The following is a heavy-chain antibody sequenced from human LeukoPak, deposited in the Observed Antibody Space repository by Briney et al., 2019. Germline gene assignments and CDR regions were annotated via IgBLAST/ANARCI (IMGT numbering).Heavy chain of an antibody. V-gene: IGHV3-23*01. D-gene: IGHD3-10*01. Sequence: GGSLRLSCAASGFTFSSYAMSWVRQAPGKGLEWVSAISGSGGSTYYADSVKGRFTISRDNSKNTLYLQMNSLRAEDTAVYYRARSERPFTMVRRVPGRGAWYFDYWGQGTLVTVSS. J-gene: IGHJ4*02. CDR2: ISGSGGST. CDR3: ARSERPFTMVRRVPGRGAWYFDY. CDR1: GFTFSSYA.